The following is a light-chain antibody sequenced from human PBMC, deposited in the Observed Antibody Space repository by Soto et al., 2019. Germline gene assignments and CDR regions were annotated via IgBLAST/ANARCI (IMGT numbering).Light chain of an antibody. V-gene: IGKV3-11*01. CDR3: QQYNSYWT. Sequence: IVLTQSQGTPYLSAGERATLSCRASQSVSSYLAWYQQKPGQAPRLLIYDASNRATGIPARFIGSGSGTEFTLTISSMKPDDFATDDCQQYNSYWTFSQGTKVDIK. J-gene: IGKJ1*01. CDR2: DAS. CDR1: QSVSSY.